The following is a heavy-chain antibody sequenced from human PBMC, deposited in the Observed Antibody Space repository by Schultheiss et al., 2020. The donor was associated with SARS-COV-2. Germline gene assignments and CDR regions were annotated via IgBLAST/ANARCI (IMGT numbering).Heavy chain of an antibody. V-gene: IGHV3-21*01. Sequence: GGSLRLSCAAYGFTFSSYSMNWVRQAPGKGLEWVSSISSSSSYIYYADSVKGRFTISRDNAKNSLYLQMNSLRAEDTAVYYCTTETTVTTGGIVAFDIWGQGTMVTVSS. CDR2: ISSSSSYI. J-gene: IGHJ3*02. CDR1: GFTFSSYS. CDR3: TTETTVTTGGIVAFDI. D-gene: IGHD4-17*01.